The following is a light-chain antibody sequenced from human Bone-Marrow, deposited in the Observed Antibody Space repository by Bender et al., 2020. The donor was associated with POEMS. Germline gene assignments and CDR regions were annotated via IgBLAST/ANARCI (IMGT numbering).Light chain of an antibody. V-gene: IGLV3-25*02. Sequence: ELTQPPSVSVSPGQTATITCSGETLAKQYAYWYQQKPGQAPLVVIYKDVERPSGIPERFSGSKSDNTASLTISGLQAEDEADYFCCSYAGRYTLLFGGGTKVTVL. CDR1: TLAKQY. CDR3: CSYAGRYTLL. J-gene: IGLJ2*01. CDR2: KDV.